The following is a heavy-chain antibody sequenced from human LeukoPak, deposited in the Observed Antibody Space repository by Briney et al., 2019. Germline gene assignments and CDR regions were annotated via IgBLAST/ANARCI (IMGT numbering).Heavy chain of an antibody. CDR3: ARGRYDILTGYPDSGWFDP. V-gene: IGHV4-38-2*02. Sequence: PSETLSLTCTVSGYSISSGYCWGWIRQPPGKGLEWIGSIYHSGSTYYNPSLKSRVTISVDTSKNQFSLKLSSVTAADTAVYYCARGRYDILTGYPDSGWFDPWGQGTLVTVSS. D-gene: IGHD3-9*01. CDR1: GYSISSGYC. J-gene: IGHJ5*02. CDR2: IYHSGST.